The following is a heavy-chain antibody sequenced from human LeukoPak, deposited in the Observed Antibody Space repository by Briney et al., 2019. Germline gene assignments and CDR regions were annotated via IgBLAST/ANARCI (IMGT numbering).Heavy chain of an antibody. V-gene: IGHV1-46*01. J-gene: IGHJ4*02. D-gene: IGHD5-12*01. Sequence: ASVKVSCKASGYTFTSYYIHWVRQAPGQGLEWMGIINPSGGSTSYAQKFQGRVTMTRDTSTSTVYMELRSLRSEDTAVYYCARRGHKLGPIKDYWGQGTLVTVSS. CDR1: GYTFTSYY. CDR2: INPSGGST. CDR3: ARRGHKLGPIKDY.